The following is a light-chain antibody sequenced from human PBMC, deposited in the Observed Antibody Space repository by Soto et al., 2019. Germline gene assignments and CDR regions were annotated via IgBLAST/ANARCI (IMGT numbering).Light chain of an antibody. CDR2: RSD. J-gene: IGLJ3*02. CDR3: AAWDDSLSGPV. CDR1: SSNIGTNF. Sequence: QSVLTQPPSASGTPGQTVTISCSGSSSNIGTNFVYWFHQLPGTAPKLLIYRSDHRPSGVPDRFSGSKSGTSASLAISGLRSEDAADYYCAAWDDSLSGPVFGGGTKVTVL. V-gene: IGLV1-47*01.